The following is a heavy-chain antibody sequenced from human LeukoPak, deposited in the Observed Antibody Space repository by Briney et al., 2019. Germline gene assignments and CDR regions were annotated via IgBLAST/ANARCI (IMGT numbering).Heavy chain of an antibody. D-gene: IGHD3-10*01. Sequence: PSETLSLTCTVSGGSLSSYYWSWIRQPPGKGLEWIGYIRYTGNTNYNPSLKSRVTISADTSNNQFSLKLNSVTAADTAVYYCAREWDGSGSYLDYWGQGTLVTVSS. J-gene: IGHJ4*02. CDR1: GGSLSSYY. CDR2: IRYTGNT. CDR3: AREWDGSGSYLDY. V-gene: IGHV4-59*01.